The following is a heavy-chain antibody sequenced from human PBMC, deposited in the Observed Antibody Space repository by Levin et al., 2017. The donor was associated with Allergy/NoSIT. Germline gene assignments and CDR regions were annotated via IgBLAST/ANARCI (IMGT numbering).Heavy chain of an antibody. J-gene: IGHJ3*02. Sequence: GGSLRLSCAASGFIFSSYAMYWVRQAPEKGLEYVSGISHDGVTAFYANSVKGRFTISRDNSKNTLYLQMGSLRDEDMAVYYCVRDLYYGSGYNDAFDIWGQGTMVTVSS. CDR3: VRDLYYGSGYNDAFDI. D-gene: IGHD3-10*01. CDR1: GFIFSSYA. V-gene: IGHV3-64*01. CDR2: ISHDGVTA.